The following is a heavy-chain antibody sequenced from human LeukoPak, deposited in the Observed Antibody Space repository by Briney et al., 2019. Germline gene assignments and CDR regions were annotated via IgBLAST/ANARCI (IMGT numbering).Heavy chain of an antibody. CDR1: GFTFSNAW. V-gene: IGHV3-15*01. D-gene: IGHD6-13*01. CDR3: TTWGSSWYGENFDY. Sequence: GGSLRLSCAASGFTFSNAWMSWVRQAPGKGLEWVGRIKSKTDGGTTDYAAPVKGRFTISRDDSKNTLYLQMNSLKTEDTAVYYCTTWGSSWYGENFDYWGQGTLVTVSS. CDR2: IKSKTDGGTT. J-gene: IGHJ4*02.